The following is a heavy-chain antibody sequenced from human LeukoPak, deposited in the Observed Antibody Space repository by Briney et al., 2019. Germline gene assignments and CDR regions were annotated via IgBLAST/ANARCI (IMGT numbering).Heavy chain of an antibody. CDR2: IYYSGST. CDR3: XSXTPILRFLYGPDYGMDV. D-gene: IGHD3-3*01. Sequence: SETLSLTCTVSGGSISSYYWSWIRQPPGKGLEWIGYIYYSGSTNYNPSLKSRATISVDTSKNQFSLKLSSVTAADTAVYYCXSXTPILRFLYGPDYGMDVWGQGTTVTVSS. J-gene: IGHJ6*02. V-gene: IGHV4-59*12. CDR1: GGSISSYY.